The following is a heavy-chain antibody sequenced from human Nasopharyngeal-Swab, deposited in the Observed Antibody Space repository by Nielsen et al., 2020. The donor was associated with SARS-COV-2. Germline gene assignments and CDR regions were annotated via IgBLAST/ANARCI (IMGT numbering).Heavy chain of an antibody. J-gene: IGHJ4*02. CDR3: ASTPLDSSGYYYAFHY. CDR1: GFTFSRYT. D-gene: IGHD3-22*01. Sequence: LSLTCAASGFTFSRYTMHSVRQAPGKGLEWVAVISYDGSNKYYADSVKGRFTISRDISKNTLYLQMNSLRAEDTAVFYCASTPLDSSGYYYAFHYWGRGTLVTVSS. V-gene: IGHV3-30-3*01. CDR2: ISYDGSNK.